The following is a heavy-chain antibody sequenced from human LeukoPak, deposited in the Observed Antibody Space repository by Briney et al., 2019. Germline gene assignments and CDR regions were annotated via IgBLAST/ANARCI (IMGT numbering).Heavy chain of an antibody. CDR1: AFTFSNAW. Sequence: GGSLRLSCAASAFTFSNAWVSWVRQAPGKGLEWVGRIKSKTDGGTTDYAAPVKGRFTISRDDSKNTLYLQMNSLKTEDTAVYYCTTHGYYGSGSYFDPDYWGQGTLVTVSS. J-gene: IGHJ4*02. CDR3: TTHGYYGSGSYFDPDY. CDR2: IKSKTDGGTT. V-gene: IGHV3-15*01. D-gene: IGHD3-10*01.